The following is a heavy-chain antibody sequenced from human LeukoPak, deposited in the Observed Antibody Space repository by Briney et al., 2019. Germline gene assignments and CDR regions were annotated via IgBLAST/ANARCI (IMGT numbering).Heavy chain of an antibody. V-gene: IGHV4-39*07. CDR3: ARVGVRWGLPPYFDY. D-gene: IGHD3-10*01. J-gene: IGHJ4*02. Sequence: SETLSLTCTVSGASITTTLYYWVWARQSPGKGLEWIGSFYYGGITYYHPSLKSRVTVSVDTSRSQFSLKLISVTAADTAVYYCARVGVRWGLPPYFDYWGQGTLVTVSS. CDR1: GASITTTLYY. CDR2: FYYGGIT.